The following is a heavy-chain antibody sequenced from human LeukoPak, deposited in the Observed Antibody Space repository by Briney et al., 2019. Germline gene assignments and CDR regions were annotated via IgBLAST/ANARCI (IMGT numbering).Heavy chain of an antibody. D-gene: IGHD1-26*01. CDR2: ISSSSSYI. Sequence: PGGSLRLSCAASGFTFSSYSMNWVRQAPGKGLEWVSSISSSSSYIYCADSVKGRFTISRDNAKNSLYLQMNSLRAEDTAVYYCARVGGGSYSDYYYMDVWGKGTTVTVS. V-gene: IGHV3-21*01. CDR1: GFTFSSYS. J-gene: IGHJ6*03. CDR3: ARVGGGSYSDYYYMDV.